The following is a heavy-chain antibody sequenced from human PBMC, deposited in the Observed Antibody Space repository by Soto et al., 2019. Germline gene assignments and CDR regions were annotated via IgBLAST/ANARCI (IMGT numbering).Heavy chain of an antibody. CDR2: ISGSGGST. CDR1: GFTFSSYA. CDR3: ATGRGVNFYYGMDV. V-gene: IGHV3-23*01. Sequence: EVPLLESGGGLVQPGGSLRLSCAASGFTFSSYAMSWVRQAPGKGLEWVSAISGSGGSTYYADSVKGRFTISRDNXXNTLYLQMNSLRAEDTAVYYCATGRGVNFYYGMDVWGQGTTVTVSS. J-gene: IGHJ6*02. D-gene: IGHD3-10*01.